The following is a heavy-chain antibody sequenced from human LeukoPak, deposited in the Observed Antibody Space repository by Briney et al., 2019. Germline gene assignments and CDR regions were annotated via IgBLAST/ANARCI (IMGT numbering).Heavy chain of an antibody. CDR1: GYTFTSYG. CDR3: ARVISRGYSYGFGY. D-gene: IGHD5-18*01. Sequence: ASVKVSCKASGYTFTSYGISWVRQAPGQGLEWMGWISAYNGNTNYAQELQGRVTMTTDTSTSTAYMELRSLRSDDTAVYYCARVISRGYSYGFGYWGQGTLVTVSS. CDR2: ISAYNGNT. V-gene: IGHV1-18*01. J-gene: IGHJ4*02.